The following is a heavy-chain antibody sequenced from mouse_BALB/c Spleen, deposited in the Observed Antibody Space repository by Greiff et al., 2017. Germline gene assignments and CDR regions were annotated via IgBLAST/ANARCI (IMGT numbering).Heavy chain of an antibody. Sequence: VKLVESGPGLVAPSQSLSITCTVSGFSLTSYGVHWVRQPPGKGLEWLGVIWAGGSTNYNSALMSRLSISKDNSKSQVFLKMNSLQTDDTAMYYCARERGRSRDYYAMDYWGQGTSVTVSS. CDR2: IWAGGST. J-gene: IGHJ4*01. CDR3: ARERGRSRDYYAMDY. V-gene: IGHV2-9*02. CDR1: GFSLTSYG.